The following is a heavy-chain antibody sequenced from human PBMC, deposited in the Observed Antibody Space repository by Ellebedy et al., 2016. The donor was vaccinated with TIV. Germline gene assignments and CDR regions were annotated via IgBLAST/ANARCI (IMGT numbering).Heavy chain of an antibody. Sequence: PGGSLRLSCAASGFTFGSYAMHWVRQAPGKGLEWVSLIYSGGSTYYADSVKGRFTISRDSSKNTLYLQMNSLRAEDTAMYYCARKTDTGTSGDYWGQGTPVTVSS. D-gene: IGHD1-1*01. CDR1: GFTFGSYA. CDR2: IYSGGST. J-gene: IGHJ4*02. CDR3: ARKTDTGTSGDY. V-gene: IGHV3-53*01.